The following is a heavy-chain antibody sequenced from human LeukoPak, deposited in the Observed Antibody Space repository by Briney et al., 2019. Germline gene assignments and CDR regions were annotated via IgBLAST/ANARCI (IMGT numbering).Heavy chain of an antibody. D-gene: IGHD1-26*01. CDR1: GYTFTSYD. Sequence: ASVKVSCKASGYTFTSYDINWVRQATGQGLEWMGWMNPNSGNTGYAQKFQGRVTMTEDTSTDTAYMELSSLRSEDTAVYYCATNSGSYYYFDYWGQGTLVTVSS. J-gene: IGHJ4*02. CDR2: MNPNSGNT. V-gene: IGHV1-8*02. CDR3: ATNSGSYYYFDY.